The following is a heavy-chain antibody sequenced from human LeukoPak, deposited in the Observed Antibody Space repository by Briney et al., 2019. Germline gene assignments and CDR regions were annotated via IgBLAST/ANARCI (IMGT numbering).Heavy chain of an antibody. J-gene: IGHJ4*02. CDR1: GGSISSYY. V-gene: IGHV4-59*12. D-gene: IGHD3-22*01. CDR2: IYYSGST. CDR3: ARVGGSGYDYYFDY. Sequence: PSETLSLTCTVSGGSISSYYWNWIRQPPGKGLEWIGSIYYSGSTYYNPSLKSRVTISVDTSKNQFSLKLSSVTAADTAVYYCARVGGSGYDYYFDYWGQGTLVTVSS.